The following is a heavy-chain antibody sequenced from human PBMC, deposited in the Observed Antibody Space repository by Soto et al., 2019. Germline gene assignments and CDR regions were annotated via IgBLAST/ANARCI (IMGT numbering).Heavy chain of an antibody. CDR3: AKDIAARQSEYFQH. V-gene: IGHV3-23*04. Sequence: EVQLVESGGGLVQPGGSLRLSCAASGFTFSSYWMHWVRQAPGKGLVWVSAISGSGGSTYYADSVKGRFTISRDNSKNTLYLQMNSLRAEDTAVYYCAKDIAARQSEYFQHWGQGTLVTVSS. CDR1: GFTFSSYW. J-gene: IGHJ1*01. CDR2: ISGSGGST. D-gene: IGHD6-6*01.